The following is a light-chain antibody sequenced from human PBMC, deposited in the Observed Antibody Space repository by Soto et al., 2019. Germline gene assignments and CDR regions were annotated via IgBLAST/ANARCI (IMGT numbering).Light chain of an antibody. CDR2: EVS. V-gene: IGLV2-14*01. Sequence: QSALTQPASVSGSPGQSITISCTGTSSDVGGYNYVSWYQQHPGKAPKLMIYEVSNRPSGVSNRFSGSKSGNTASLTISGLQAEDEADYYCSSSTSSDTLLFGGGNKLTVL. CDR1: SSDVGGYNY. CDR3: SSSTSSDTLL. J-gene: IGLJ2*01.